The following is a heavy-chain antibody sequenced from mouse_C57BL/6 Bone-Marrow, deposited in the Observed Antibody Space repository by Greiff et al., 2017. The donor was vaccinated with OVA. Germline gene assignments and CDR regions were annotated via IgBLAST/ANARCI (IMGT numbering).Heavy chain of an antibody. CDR1: GYSITSGYY. J-gene: IGHJ4*01. CDR3: ARGEDYDGYYYAMDD. Sequence: EVKLEESGPGLVKPSQSLSLTCSVTGYSITSGYYWNWIRQFPGNKLEWMGYISYDGSNNSNPSLKNRISITRDTSKNQFFLKLNSVTTEDTATNYCARGEDYDGYYYAMDDWGQGTSVTGSS. V-gene: IGHV3-6*01. D-gene: IGHD2-3*01. CDR2: ISYDGSN.